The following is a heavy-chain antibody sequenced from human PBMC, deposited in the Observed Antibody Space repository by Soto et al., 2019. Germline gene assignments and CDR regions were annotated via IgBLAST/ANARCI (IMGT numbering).Heavy chain of an antibody. D-gene: IGHD3-10*01. CDR1: VGDFNSYT. J-gene: IGHJ6*02. Sequence: QLVQSRAEVKKPGSSVKVSCKASVGDFNSYTISWVRQAPGQGPEWMGTIIPILDVAKNAQKVQGRVTITADKSTSTVYMELRSLRSDDTAIYYCAQLWFGELWHGMDVWGQGTTVTVSS. V-gene: IGHV1-69*02. CDR2: IIPILDVA. CDR3: AQLWFGELWHGMDV.